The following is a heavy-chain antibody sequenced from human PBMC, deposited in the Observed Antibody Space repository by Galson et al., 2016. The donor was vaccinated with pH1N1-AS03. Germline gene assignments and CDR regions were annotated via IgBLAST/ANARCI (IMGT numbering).Heavy chain of an antibody. CDR1: GFTFRSNG. CDR2: VNTRGDTI. V-gene: IGHV3-48*03. J-gene: IGHJ3*01. CDR3: VRIWLTNSFDF. Sequence: SLRLSCAASGFTFRSNGMSWVRQARGQGLEWVAFVNTRGDTIHYADSLKGRFTISRDNAKNGLYLQMNSLRAEDSGLYYCVRIWLTNSFDFWGRGTLVTVSS. D-gene: IGHD6-13*01.